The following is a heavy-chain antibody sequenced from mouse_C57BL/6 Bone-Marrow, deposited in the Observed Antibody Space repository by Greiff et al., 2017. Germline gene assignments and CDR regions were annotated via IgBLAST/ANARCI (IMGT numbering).Heavy chain of an antibody. J-gene: IGHJ1*03. CDR3: ARDPGYFDV. V-gene: IGHV1-50*01. CDR2: IDPSDSYT. Sequence: QVQLQQPGAELVKPGASVKLSCKASGYTFTSYWMQWVKQRPGQGLEWIGEIDPSDSYTNYNQKFKGKATLTVDTSSSPAYMQLSSLASEDSAVYYCARDPGYFDVWGTGTTVTVSS. CDR1: GYTFTSYW.